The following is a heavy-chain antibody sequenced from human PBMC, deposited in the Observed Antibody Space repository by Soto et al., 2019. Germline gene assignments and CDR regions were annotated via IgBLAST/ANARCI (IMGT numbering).Heavy chain of an antibody. D-gene: IGHD3-22*01. CDR2: IYYSGST. V-gene: IGHV4-59*01. Sequence: SETLSLTCTVSGGSISSYYWSWIRQPPGKGLEWIGYIYYSGSTNYNPSLKSRVTISVDTSKNQFSLKLSSVTAADTAVYYCARGFTYYYDSRGQPDWFAPWGQGTLVTVSS. J-gene: IGHJ5*02. CDR1: GGSISSYY. CDR3: ARGFTYYYDSRGQPDWFAP.